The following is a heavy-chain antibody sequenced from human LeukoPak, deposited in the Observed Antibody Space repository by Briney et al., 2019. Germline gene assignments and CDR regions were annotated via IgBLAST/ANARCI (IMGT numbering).Heavy chain of an antibody. Sequence: ASVKVSCKASGGTFSRYAISWVRQAPGQGLEWMGGIIPIFGTANYAQKFQGRVTITADESTSTAYMELSSLRSEDTAVYYCARAAKPADRPFDYWGQGTLVTVSS. J-gene: IGHJ4*02. CDR2: IIPIFGTA. CDR1: GGTFSRYA. D-gene: IGHD1-14*01. CDR3: ARAAKPADRPFDY. V-gene: IGHV1-69*13.